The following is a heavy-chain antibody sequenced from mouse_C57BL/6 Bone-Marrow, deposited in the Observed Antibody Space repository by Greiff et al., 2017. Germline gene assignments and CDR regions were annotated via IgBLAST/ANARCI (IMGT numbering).Heavy chain of an antibody. CDR1: GYTFTDYY. CDR3: AREGLPYYAMDY. Sequence: EVQLQQSGPELVKPGASVKISCKASGYTFTDYYMNWVKQSHGKSLEWIGDINPNNGGTSYNQKFKGKATLTVDKSSSTAYMELRSLTSEDSAVYYCAREGLPYYAMDYWGQGTSVTVSS. D-gene: IGHD2-2*01. J-gene: IGHJ4*01. V-gene: IGHV1-26*01. CDR2: INPNNGGT.